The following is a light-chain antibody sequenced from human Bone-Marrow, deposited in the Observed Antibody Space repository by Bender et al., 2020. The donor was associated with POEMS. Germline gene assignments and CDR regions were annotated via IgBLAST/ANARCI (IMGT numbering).Light chain of an antibody. Sequence: QSALTQPRSVSGSPGQSVTISCTGTSSDVGGYNYVSWYQQHPGKAPKLMIYDVSKWPSGVSNRFSGSKSGNTASLTISGLQAEDEADYHCCSYAGGSTYVVFGGGTKVTVL. J-gene: IGLJ2*01. CDR3: CSYAGGSTYVV. V-gene: IGLV2-11*01. CDR2: DVS. CDR1: SSDVGGYNY.